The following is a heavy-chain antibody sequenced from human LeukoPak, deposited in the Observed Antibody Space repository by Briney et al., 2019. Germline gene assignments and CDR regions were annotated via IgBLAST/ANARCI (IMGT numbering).Heavy chain of an antibody. CDR2: ISSSSSTI. D-gene: IGHD1-26*01. CDR1: GFTFSNYN. Sequence: GGSLRLSCAASGFTFSNYNMNWVRQAPGKGLEWVSVISSSSSTIYYADSVKGRFTISRDNAKNSLYLQMNSLRDEDTAVYYCARGPLGWSDYWGQGILVTVSS. V-gene: IGHV3-48*02. CDR3: ARGPLGWSDY. J-gene: IGHJ4*02.